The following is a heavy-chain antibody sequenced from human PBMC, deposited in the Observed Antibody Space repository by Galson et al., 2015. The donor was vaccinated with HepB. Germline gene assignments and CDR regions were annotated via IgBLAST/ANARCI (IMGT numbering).Heavy chain of an antibody. CDR3: ARGEWYYDYIWGSYRHGPFDY. V-gene: IGHV3-74*01. D-gene: IGHD3-16*02. CDR2: INSDGSST. Sequence: SLRLSCAASGFTFSSYWMHWVRQAPGKGLVWVSRINSDGSSTSYADSVKGRFTISRDNAKNTLYLQMNSLRAEDTAVYYCARGEWYYDYIWGSYRHGPFDYWGQGTLVTVSS. J-gene: IGHJ4*02. CDR1: GFTFSSYW.